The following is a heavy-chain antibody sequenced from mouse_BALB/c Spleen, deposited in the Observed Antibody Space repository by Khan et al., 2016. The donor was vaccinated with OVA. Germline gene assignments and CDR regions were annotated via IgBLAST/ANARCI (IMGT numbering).Heavy chain of an antibody. CDR3: ARDYWGEFAY. D-gene: IGHD1-1*01. CDR2: IDPANGNT. CDR1: GFNIKDTY. J-gene: IGHJ3*01. Sequence: VQLEESGAGLVKPGASLKLSCSASGFNIKDTYMYWVKQRPEQGLDWIGRIDPANGNTKYDPKFQGKVTFTADTSYNTVYLQVSSLTSEDTAIYYCARDYWGEFAYWGQGTLVTVSA. V-gene: IGHV14-3*02.